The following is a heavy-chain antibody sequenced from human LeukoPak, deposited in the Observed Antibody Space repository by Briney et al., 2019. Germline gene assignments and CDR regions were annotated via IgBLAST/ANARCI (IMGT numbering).Heavy chain of an antibody. V-gene: IGHV4-34*01. CDR2: TNHSGST. CDR1: GGSFSGYY. D-gene: IGHD4-17*01. J-gene: IGHJ3*02. CDR3: ATTTVTTDAFDI. Sequence: SETLSLTCVVYGGSFSGYYWSWIRQPPGKGLEWIGETNHSGSTNYNPSLKSRVTISVDTSKNQFSLKLSSVTAADTAVYYCATTTVTTDAFDIWGQGTMVAVSS.